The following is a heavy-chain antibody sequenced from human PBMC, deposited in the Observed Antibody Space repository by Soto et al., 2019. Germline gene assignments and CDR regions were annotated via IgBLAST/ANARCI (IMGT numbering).Heavy chain of an antibody. CDR1: GYTFTGYY. CDR2: INPNSGGT. Sequence: ASVKVSCKASGYTFTGYYMHWVRQAPGQGLEWMGWINPNSGGTNYAQKFQGRVTMTRDTSISTAYMELSRLRSDDTAVYYCARSVGGYYYYGMDVWGQGTTVTISS. CDR3: ARSVGGYYYYGMDV. D-gene: IGHD2-15*01. V-gene: IGHV1-2*02. J-gene: IGHJ6*02.